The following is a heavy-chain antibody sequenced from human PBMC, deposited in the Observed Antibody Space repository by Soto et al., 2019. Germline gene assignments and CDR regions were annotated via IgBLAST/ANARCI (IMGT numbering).Heavy chain of an antibody. V-gene: IGHV4-31*03. Sequence: QVQLQESGPGLVKPSQTLSLTCTVSGGSISSGGYYWSWIRQHPGKGLEWIGYIYYSGSTYYNPYLRSRVTISVDTSKNQFSLKLSSVTAADTAVYYCAREHSSTIGYYYYGMDVWGQGTTVTVSS. CDR2: IYYSGST. D-gene: IGHD6-13*01. J-gene: IGHJ6*02. CDR3: AREHSSTIGYYYYGMDV. CDR1: GGSISSGGYY.